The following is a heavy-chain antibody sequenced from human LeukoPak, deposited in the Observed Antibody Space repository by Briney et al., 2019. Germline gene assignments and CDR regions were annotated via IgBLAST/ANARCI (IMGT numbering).Heavy chain of an antibody. J-gene: IGHJ3*02. V-gene: IGHV3-64*01. CDR2: ISSNGGST. D-gene: IGHD4-17*01. CDR3: AREPPGDYSDAFDI. CDR1: GFTFSSYA. Sequence: GGSLRLSCAASGFTFSSYAMHWVRQAPGKGLEYVSAISSNGGSTYYANSVKGRFTISRDNSKNTLYLQMGSLRAEDMAVYYCAREPPGDYSDAFDIWGQGTMVTVSS.